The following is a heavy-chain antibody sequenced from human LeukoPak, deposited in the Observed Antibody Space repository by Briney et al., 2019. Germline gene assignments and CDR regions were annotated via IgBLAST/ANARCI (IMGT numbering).Heavy chain of an antibody. V-gene: IGHV1-69*13. CDR2: IIPIFGTA. J-gene: IGHJ5*02. CDR1: GGTFSSYA. Sequence: ASVKVSCKTSGGTFSSYAISWVRQAPGQGLEWMGGIIPIFGTANYAQKFQGRVTITADESTSTAYMELSSLRSEDTAVYYCARDGGSPNWFDPWGQGTLVTVSS. D-gene: IGHD3-16*01. CDR3: ARDGGSPNWFDP.